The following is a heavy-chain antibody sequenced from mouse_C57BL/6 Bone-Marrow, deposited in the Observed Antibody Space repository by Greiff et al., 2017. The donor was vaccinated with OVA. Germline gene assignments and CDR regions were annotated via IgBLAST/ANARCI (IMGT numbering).Heavy chain of an antibody. CDR1: GFSLTSYA. V-gene: IGHV2-9-1*01. CDR3: ARNYYGSSYGWYCDV. D-gene: IGHD1-1*01. CDR2: IWTGGGT. Sequence: VKLVESGPGLVAPSQSLSITCTVSGFSLTSYAISWVRQPPGKGLEWLGVIWTGGGTNYNSALKSRLSISKDNSKSQVFLKMNSLQTDDTARYYGARNYYGSSYGWYCDVWGTGTTVTVSS. J-gene: IGHJ1*03.